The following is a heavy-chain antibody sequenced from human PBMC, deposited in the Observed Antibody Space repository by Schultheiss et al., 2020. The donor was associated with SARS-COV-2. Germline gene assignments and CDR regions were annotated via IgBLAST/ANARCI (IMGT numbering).Heavy chain of an antibody. Sequence: GGSLRLSCAASVFICIRYAMHWVRQAPGKGLEWVAVISYDGSNKYYADSVKGRFTISRDNSKNTLYLQMNSLRAEDTAVYYCANAVRLDPPFDYWGQGTLVTVSS. J-gene: IGHJ4*02. D-gene: IGHD3-3*01. CDR1: VFICIRYA. CDR3: ANAVRLDPPFDY. CDR2: ISYDGSNK. V-gene: IGHV3-30*07.